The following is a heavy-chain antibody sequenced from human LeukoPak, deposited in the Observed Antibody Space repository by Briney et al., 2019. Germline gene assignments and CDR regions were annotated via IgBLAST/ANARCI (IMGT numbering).Heavy chain of an antibody. Sequence: QPGGSLRLSCAASGFTFNSCGMNWVRQAPGKGLEWVSYISISSITIYYADSVKGRFTISREKAKNSLYLQMSSLRAEDTAVYYCARDRVGGDLPYYYYYMDVWGKGTTVTVSS. D-gene: IGHD3-3*01. CDR2: ISISSITI. J-gene: IGHJ6*03. V-gene: IGHV3-48*01. CDR1: GFTFNSCG. CDR3: ARDRVGGDLPYYYYYMDV.